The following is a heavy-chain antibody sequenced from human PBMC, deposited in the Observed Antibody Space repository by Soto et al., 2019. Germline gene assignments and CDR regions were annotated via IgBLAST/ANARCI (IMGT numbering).Heavy chain of an antibody. V-gene: IGHV3-21*01. CDR2: ISSSSSYI. CDR3: ARVVVVAASLYYYYYMDV. Sequence: GGSLRLSCAASGFTFSSYSMNWVRQAPGKGLEWVSSISSSSSYIYYADSVKGRVNISRDNAKNSVYLQMNSLRAEDTAVYYCARVVVVAASLYYYYYMDVWGKGTTVTVSS. J-gene: IGHJ6*03. D-gene: IGHD2-15*01. CDR1: GFTFSSYS.